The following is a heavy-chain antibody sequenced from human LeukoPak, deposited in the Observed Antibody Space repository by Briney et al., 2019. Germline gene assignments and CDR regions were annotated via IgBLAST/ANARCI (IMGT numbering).Heavy chain of an antibody. D-gene: IGHD6-19*01. CDR3: ARDLGQWLVKYYFDY. CDR2: IYHSGRT. J-gene: IGHJ4*02. Sequence: SETLSLTCTVSGYSISSGYSWGWIRPSPGQGLEWIGTIYHSGRTYYNPSLKSRVTISIDTSKNQFSLKLNSVTAADTAVYYCARDLGQWLVKYYFDYWGQGTLVTVSS. CDR1: GYSISSGYS. V-gene: IGHV4-38-2*02.